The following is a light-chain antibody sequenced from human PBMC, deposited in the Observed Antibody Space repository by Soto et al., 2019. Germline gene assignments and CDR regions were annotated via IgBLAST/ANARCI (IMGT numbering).Light chain of an antibody. V-gene: IGLV2-14*01. CDR3: SSYTTSQTLI. CDR1: SSDIGAYIY. Sequence: QSVLTQPASVSASPGQSITISCTGTSSDIGAYIYVSWYQQNPGKAPKLIIYNVFNRPSGVSNRFSGSKSANTASLTISGLQAEDEADYYCSSYTTSQTLIFGGGTQLTVL. J-gene: IGLJ2*01. CDR2: NVF.